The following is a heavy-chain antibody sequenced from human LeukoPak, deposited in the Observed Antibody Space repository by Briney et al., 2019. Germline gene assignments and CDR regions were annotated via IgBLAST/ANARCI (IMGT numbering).Heavy chain of an antibody. CDR3: ARAQSVATIFPSSDYYFDY. D-gene: IGHD5-12*01. Sequence: PGGSLRLSCAASGFTFSDYYMSWIRQAPGKGLEWVSYISSSGSTIYYADSVKGRFTISRDNAKNSLYLQMNSLRAEDTAVYYCARAQSVATIFPSSDYYFDYWGQGTLVTVST. CDR1: GFTFSDYY. CDR2: ISSSGSTI. J-gene: IGHJ4*02. V-gene: IGHV3-11*01.